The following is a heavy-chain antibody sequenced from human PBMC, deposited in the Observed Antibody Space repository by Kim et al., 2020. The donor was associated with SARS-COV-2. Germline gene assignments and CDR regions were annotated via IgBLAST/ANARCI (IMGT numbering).Heavy chain of an antibody. J-gene: IGHJ4*02. V-gene: IGHV3-30*04. CDR3: ARVDGYYDSSGYYGQLDY. D-gene: IGHD3-22*01. CDR1: GFTFSSYA. CDR2: ISYDGSNK. Sequence: GGSLRLSCAASGFTFSSYAMHWVRQAPGKGLEWVAVISYDGSNKYYADSVKGRFTISRDNSKNTLYLQMNSLRAEDTAVYYCARVDGYYDSSGYYGQLDYWGQGTLVTVSS.